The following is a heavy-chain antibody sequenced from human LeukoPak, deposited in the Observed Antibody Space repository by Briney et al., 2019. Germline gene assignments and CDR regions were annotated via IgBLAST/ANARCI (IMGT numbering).Heavy chain of an antibody. D-gene: IGHD3-10*01. J-gene: IGHJ4*02. CDR3: ARGSIYYGSGSYQAHFDY. CDR1: GGSISSYY. Sequence: PSETLSLTCTVSGGSISSYYWSCIRQPPGKGLEWIGYIYYSGSTNYNPSLKSRVTISVDTSKNQFSLKLSSVTAADTAVYYCARGSIYYGSGSYQAHFDYWGQGTLVTVSS. V-gene: IGHV4-59*01. CDR2: IYYSGST.